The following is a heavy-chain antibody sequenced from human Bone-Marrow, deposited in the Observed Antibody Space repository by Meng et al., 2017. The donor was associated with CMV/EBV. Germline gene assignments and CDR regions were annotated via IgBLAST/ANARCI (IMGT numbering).Heavy chain of an antibody. D-gene: IGHD3-16*01. J-gene: IGHJ4*02. Sequence: GGSLRLSCAASGFTVSSNYMSWVRQAPGKGLEWVSVIYSGGSTYYADSVKGRFTISRDNSKNTLYLQMNSLRAEDTAVYYCAKRRLSGGGYFDYWGQGTLVTVSS. CDR2: IYSGGST. CDR1: GFTVSSNY. V-gene: IGHV3-53*01. CDR3: AKRRLSGGGYFDY.